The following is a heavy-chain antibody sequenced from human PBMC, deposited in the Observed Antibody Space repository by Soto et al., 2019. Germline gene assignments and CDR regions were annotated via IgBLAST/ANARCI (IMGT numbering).Heavy chain of an antibody. CDR1: GFTFTSSG. J-gene: IGHJ2*01. Sequence: EVQLLESGGDLVQPGGSLRVSCAASGFTFTSSGMSWVRQAPGKGLEWLSVISGSGSSAYYADSVKGRFTISRDNSKSTLYLQMDSLRAEDTAIYYCAKLSVAAWYLDLWGRGTLLTVSS. CDR2: ISGSGSSA. V-gene: IGHV3-23*01. CDR3: AKLSVAAWYLDL. D-gene: IGHD6-19*01.